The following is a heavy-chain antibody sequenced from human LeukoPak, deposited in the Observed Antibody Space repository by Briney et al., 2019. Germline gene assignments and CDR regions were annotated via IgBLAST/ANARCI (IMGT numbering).Heavy chain of an antibody. V-gene: IGHV4-59*08. Sequence: PSETLSLTCTVSGGSISSYYWSWIRQPPGKGLEWIGYIYYSGSTNYSPSLKSRVTISVDTSKNQFSLKLSSVTAADTAVYYCASLHGYGSDRPWGQGTLVTVSS. D-gene: IGHD3-10*01. CDR1: GGSISSYY. J-gene: IGHJ5*02. CDR3: ASLHGYGSDRP. CDR2: IYYSGST.